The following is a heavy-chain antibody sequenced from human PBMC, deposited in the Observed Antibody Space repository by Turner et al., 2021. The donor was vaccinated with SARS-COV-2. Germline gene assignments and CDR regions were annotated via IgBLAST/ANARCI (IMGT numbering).Heavy chain of an antibody. CDR1: GGSLRSSRYY. J-gene: IGHJ2*01. CDR2: IYYSGST. V-gene: IGHV4-39*01. D-gene: IGHD3-3*01. Sequence: QLQLQESGPGLVKPSETLSLTCTASGGSLRSSRYYWGWIRQPPGKGLEWSGSIYYSGSTNYTPSLKSRVTISVDTSKNQFSLKLSSVTAADTAVYYCARLDYDFWIGYPDRGYFDLWGPWHPGHCLL. CDR3: ARLDYDFWIGYPDRGYFDL.